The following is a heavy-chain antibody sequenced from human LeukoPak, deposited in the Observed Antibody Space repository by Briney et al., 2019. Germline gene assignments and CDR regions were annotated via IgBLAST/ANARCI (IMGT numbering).Heavy chain of an antibody. CDR1: GGTLSSYA. J-gene: IGHJ3*02. CDR2: MNPNSGNT. D-gene: IGHD3-3*01. V-gene: IGHV1-8*03. CDR3: ARQRDEIIFGVVDDAFDI. Sequence: ASVKVSCKASGGTLSSYAINWVRQATGQGLEWMGWMNPNSGNTGYAQRFQGRVTITRNTSISTAYMELSSLRSEDTAVYYCARQRDEIIFGVVDDAFDIWGQGTMVTVSS.